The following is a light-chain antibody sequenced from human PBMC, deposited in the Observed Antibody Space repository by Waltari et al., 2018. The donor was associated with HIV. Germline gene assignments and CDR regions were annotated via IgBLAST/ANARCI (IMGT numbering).Light chain of an antibody. CDR3: QQYGNSQA. V-gene: IGKV3-20*01. CDR2: GAS. CDR1: QSVSSSY. J-gene: IGKJ1*01. Sequence: EIVLTQSPGTLSLSPGERATLSCRASQSVSSSYLAWYQQKPGQAPRLLIYGASSRATGIPDRFSGSGSGTVFTLTISRLEPEDFAVYYCQQYGNSQAFGQGTKVEIK.